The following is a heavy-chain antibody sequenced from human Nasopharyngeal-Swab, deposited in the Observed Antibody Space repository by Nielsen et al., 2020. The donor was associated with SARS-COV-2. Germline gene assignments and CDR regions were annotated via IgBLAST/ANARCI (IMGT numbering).Heavy chain of an antibody. J-gene: IGHJ6*02. D-gene: IGHD6-19*01. CDR3: AKAPSIAVAELYGMDV. Sequence: SLKLSCASSGFTFYDSAMHWVRQAPGKGLEWVSGISWHSGSIGYADSVKGRFTISRDNAKNSLYLQMNSLRAEDTALYYCAKAPSIAVAELYGMDVWGQGTTVTVAS. CDR1: GFTFYDSA. V-gene: IGHV3-9*01. CDR2: ISWHSGSI.